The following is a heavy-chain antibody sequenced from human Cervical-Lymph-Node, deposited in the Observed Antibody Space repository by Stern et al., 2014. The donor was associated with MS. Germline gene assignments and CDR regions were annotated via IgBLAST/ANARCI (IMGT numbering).Heavy chain of an antibody. Sequence: EVQLVESGAEVKKPGESLKISCQASGYSFTSNWIAWVRQMPGKGLEWMGSIFPDDSDTTYSPSFQGQVTMSADKSSNTAHLHWNSLKASDTAMYYCARLDSSGYLYWGQGTLVTVSS. D-gene: IGHD3-22*01. J-gene: IGHJ4*02. CDR1: GYSFTSNW. CDR2: IFPDDSDT. V-gene: IGHV5-51*01. CDR3: ARLDSSGYLY.